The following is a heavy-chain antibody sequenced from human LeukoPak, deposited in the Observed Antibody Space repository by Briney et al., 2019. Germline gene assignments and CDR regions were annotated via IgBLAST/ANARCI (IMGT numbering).Heavy chain of an antibody. J-gene: IGHJ4*02. Sequence: QPGGSLRLSCAASGFTFSDYDMHWVRQATGKGLERVSAIGTAGDTYYTGSVKGRFTISRENAKNSLYLQMNSLRAGDTAVYYCARVAKERVGGVYYFDYWGQGTLVTVSS. CDR1: GFTFSDYD. CDR3: ARVAKERVGGVYYFDY. CDR2: IGTAGDT. D-gene: IGHD1-1*01. V-gene: IGHV3-13*01.